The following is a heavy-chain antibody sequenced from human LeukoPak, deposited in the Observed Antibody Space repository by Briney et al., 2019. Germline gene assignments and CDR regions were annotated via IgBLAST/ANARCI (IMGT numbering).Heavy chain of an antibody. D-gene: IGHD3-3*01. J-gene: IGHJ4*02. CDR3: ARDRTTIFGVVLDY. CDR2: ISSSGSTI. Sequence: PGGSLRLSCAASGFTFSSYEMNWVRQAPGKGLEWVSYISSSGSTIYYADSVKGRFTISRDNAKNSLYLQINSLRAEDTAVYYCARDRTTIFGVVLDYWGQGTLVTVSS. V-gene: IGHV3-48*03. CDR1: GFTFSSYE.